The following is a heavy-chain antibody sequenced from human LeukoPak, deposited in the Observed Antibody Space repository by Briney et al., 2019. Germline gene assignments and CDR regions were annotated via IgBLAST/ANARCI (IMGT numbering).Heavy chain of an antibody. CDR1: GGSIISSTYY. CDR2: IYYSGST. J-gene: IGHJ4*02. CDR3: ARVSSYGDRYYFDY. D-gene: IGHD5-18*01. Sequence: SETLSLTCSVSGGSIISSTYYWGWIRQPPGKGLEWIGTIYYSGSTYFNPSLKSRVTISVDTSKNQFSLKLSSVTAADTAIYYCARVSSYGDRYYFDYWGQGTLVTVSS. V-gene: IGHV4-39*01.